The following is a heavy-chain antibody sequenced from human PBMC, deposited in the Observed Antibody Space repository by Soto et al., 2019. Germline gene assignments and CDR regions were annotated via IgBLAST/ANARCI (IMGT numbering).Heavy chain of an antibody. CDR1: GYTFTSYY. J-gene: IGHJ6*03. CDR2: INPSGGST. CDR3: ARWGDIVVVVAAEPEYYMDV. Sequence: ASVKVSCKASGYTFTSYYMHWVRQAPGQGLEWMGIINPSGGSTSYAQKFQGRVTMTRDTSTSTVYMELSSLRSEDTAVYYCARWGDIVVVVAAEPEYYMDVWGKGTTVTVSS. V-gene: IGHV1-46*03. D-gene: IGHD2-15*01.